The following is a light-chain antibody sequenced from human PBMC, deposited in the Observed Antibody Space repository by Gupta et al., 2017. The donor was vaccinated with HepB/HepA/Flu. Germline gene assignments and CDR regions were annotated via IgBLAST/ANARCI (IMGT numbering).Light chain of an antibody. CDR1: QSVSSSY. CDR3: QHYGSAPSWT. Sequence: TVLAPSPGTLSLSPAESATLSCSASQSVSSSYLAWYQQTPGQAPRLLIYGASSRATGIPDRFSGSGSGTDFTLTISRLEPEDFAVYYCQHYGSAPSWTFGQGTKVEIK. CDR2: GAS. J-gene: IGKJ1*01. V-gene: IGKV3-20*01.